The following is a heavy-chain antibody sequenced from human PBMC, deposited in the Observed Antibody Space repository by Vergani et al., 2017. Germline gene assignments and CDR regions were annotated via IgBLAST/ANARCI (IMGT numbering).Heavy chain of an antibody. J-gene: IGHJ3*02. CDR3: ARGPGGYSYGDDAFDI. Sequence: QVQLVESGGGVVQPGRSLRLSCAASGFTFSSYGMHWVRQAPGKGLEGVAVIWYDGSNKYYADSVKGRFTISRDNSKNTLYLQMNSLRAEDTAVYYCARGPGGYSYGDDAFDIWGQGTMVTVSS. CDR1: GFTFSSYG. D-gene: IGHD5-18*01. V-gene: IGHV3-33*01. CDR2: IWYDGSNK.